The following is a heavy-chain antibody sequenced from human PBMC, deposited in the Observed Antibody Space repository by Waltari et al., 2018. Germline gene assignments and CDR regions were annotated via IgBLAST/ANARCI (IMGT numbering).Heavy chain of an antibody. Sequence: QVQLVQSGSEVKKPGSSVKLSCKAYGGTFRTASFHWLRRAPGQGLEWMGAIIPIFDKANSAQRFQGKVTITADESTSTVYMELSSLTSEDTAVYYCATEGWQFSGLTGGRAFDVWGRGTLVTVSS. CDR1: GGTFRTAS. J-gene: IGHJ3*01. CDR2: IIPIFDKA. V-gene: IGHV1-69*12. CDR3: ATEGWQFSGLTGGRAFDV. D-gene: IGHD5-12*01.